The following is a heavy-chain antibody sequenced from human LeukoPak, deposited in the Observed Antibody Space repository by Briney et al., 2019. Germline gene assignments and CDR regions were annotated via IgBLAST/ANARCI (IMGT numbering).Heavy chain of an antibody. J-gene: IGHJ4*02. CDR3: ARDAQYSSGAIDY. V-gene: IGHV4-61*02. D-gene: IGHD6-19*01. CDR1: GGSISSSSYY. Sequence: PSETLSLTCTVSGGSISSSSYYWSWIRQPAGKGLEWIGRIYTSGSTNYNPSLKSRVTISVDTSKNQFSLKLSSVTAADTAVYYCARDAQYSSGAIDYWGQGTLVTVSS. CDR2: IYTSGST.